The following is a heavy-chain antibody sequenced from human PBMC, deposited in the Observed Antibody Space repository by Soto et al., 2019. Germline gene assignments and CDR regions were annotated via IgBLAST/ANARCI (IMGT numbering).Heavy chain of an antibody. CDR3: ATDWDDYANYVLPY. V-gene: IGHV3-15*01. J-gene: IGHJ4*02. CDR1: GFTFRNVW. CDR2: IKSQTEGGTT. D-gene: IGHD3-16*01. Sequence: GGSLRLSCAASGFTFRNVWMSWVRQAPGKGLEWVGRIKSQTEGGTTDYAAPVKGRLAISRDDSKQILYLQLNSLTSEDTGVYYCATDWDDYANYVLPYWGQGTLVTVSS.